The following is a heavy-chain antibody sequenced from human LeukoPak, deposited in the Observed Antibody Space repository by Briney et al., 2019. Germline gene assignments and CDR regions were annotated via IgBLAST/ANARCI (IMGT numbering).Heavy chain of an antibody. V-gene: IGHV1-18*01. CDR1: GYTFTSYG. Sequence: ASVKVSCKASGYTFTSYGISWVRQAPGQGLEWMGWISAYNGNTSYVQKLQGRVTMTEDTSTDTAYMELSSLRSEDTAVYYCATGDFWSGYQNWGQGTLVAVSS. CDR3: ATGDFWSGYQN. D-gene: IGHD3-3*01. J-gene: IGHJ4*02. CDR2: ISAYNGNT.